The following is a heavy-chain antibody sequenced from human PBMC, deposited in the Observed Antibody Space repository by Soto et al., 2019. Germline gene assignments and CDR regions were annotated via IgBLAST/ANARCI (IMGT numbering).Heavy chain of an antibody. CDR1: GGSISSGGYY. J-gene: IGHJ4*02. V-gene: IGHV4-31*03. CDR2: IYYSGGT. D-gene: IGHD3-10*01. Sequence: SETLSLTCTVSGGSISSGGYYWSWIRQHPGKGLEWIGYIYYSGGTYYNPSLKSRVTISVDTSKNQFSLKLSSVTAADTAVYYCARVYGSGSYYLDYWGQGTLVTVSS. CDR3: ARVYGSGSYYLDY.